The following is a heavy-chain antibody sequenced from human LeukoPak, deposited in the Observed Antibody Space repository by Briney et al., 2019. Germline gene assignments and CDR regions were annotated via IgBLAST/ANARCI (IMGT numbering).Heavy chain of an antibody. CDR2: ISWNSGSI. V-gene: IGHV3-9*01. J-gene: IGHJ4*02. CDR3: AKDMREGKVRGVTGGGSYFDY. CDR1: GFTFDDYA. Sequence: GGSLRLSCAASGFTFDDYAMHWVRQAPGKGLEWVSGISWNSGSIGYADSVKGRFTISRDNAKNSLYLQMNSLRAEDTALYYCAKDMREGKVRGVTGGGSYFDYWGQGTLVTVSS. D-gene: IGHD3-10*01.